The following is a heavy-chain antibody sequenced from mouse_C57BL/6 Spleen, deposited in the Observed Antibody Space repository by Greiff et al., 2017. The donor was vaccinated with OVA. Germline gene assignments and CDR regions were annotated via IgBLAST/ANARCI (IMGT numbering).Heavy chain of an antibody. CDR3: ASLWAYAMDY. J-gene: IGHJ4*01. CDR1: GYTFTSYT. V-gene: IGHV1-4*01. D-gene: IGHD1-1*02. CDR2: INPSSGYT. Sequence: QVQLQQSGAELARPGASVKLSCKASGYTFTSYTMHWVKQRPGQGLEWIGYINPSSGYTKYNQKFKDKATLTADKSSSTAYMQLSSLTSEDSAVYYCASLWAYAMDYWGQGTSVTVSS.